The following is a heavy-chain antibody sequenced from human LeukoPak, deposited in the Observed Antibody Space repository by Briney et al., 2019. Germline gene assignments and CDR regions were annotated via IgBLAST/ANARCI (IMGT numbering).Heavy chain of an antibody. CDR1: GLTFSSYA. CDR3: AKAALYYYDSSGQKDY. V-gene: IGHV3-23*01. Sequence: GGSLRLSCAASGLTFSSYAMSWVRQAPGKGLEWVSAISGSGGSTYYADSVKGRFTISRDNSKNTLYLQMSSLRAEDTAVYYCAKAALYYYDSSGQKDYWGQGTLVTVSS. D-gene: IGHD3-22*01. J-gene: IGHJ4*02. CDR2: ISGSGGST.